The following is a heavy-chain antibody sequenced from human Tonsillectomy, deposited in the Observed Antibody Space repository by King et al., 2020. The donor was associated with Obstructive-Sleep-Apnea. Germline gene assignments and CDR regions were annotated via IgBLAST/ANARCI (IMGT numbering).Heavy chain of an antibody. J-gene: IGHJ6*02. Sequence: VQLVESGAEVKKPGSSVRVSCKASGGTFSGSTTSWVRQAPGQGLEWMGEFTPIHNIANYAQKFQGRVTITADESTSTTYMELSSLRSDDTGVYYCTRGYYGSGRAANMDVWGQGTTVTVSS. V-gene: IGHV1-69*01. CDR3: TRGYYGSGRAANMDV. CDR1: GGTFSGST. D-gene: IGHD3-10*01. CDR2: FTPIHNIA.